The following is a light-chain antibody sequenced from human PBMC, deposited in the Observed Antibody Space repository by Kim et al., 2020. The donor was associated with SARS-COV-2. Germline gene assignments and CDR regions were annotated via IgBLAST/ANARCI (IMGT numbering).Light chain of an antibody. CDR3: NSRDISGNHWV. J-gene: IGLJ2*01. Sequence: ALGQTVTITCQGDSLRNYYVTWYQQKPRQAPSLVIFGKDRRPSGIPDRFSGSNSGNTASLTISGAQAEDEADYYCNSRDISGNHWVFGGGTQLTVL. V-gene: IGLV3-19*01. CDR2: GKD. CDR1: SLRNYY.